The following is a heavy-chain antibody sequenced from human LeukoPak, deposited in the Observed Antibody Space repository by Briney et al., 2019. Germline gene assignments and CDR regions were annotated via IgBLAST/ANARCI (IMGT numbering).Heavy chain of an antibody. CDR2: IYHSGST. J-gene: IGHJ3*02. CDR1: GYSISSGYY. CDR3: ARGTRGLEWLANDAFDI. Sequence: SETLSLTCAVSGYSISSGYYWGWIRQPPGKGLEWIGSIYHSGSTYCNPSLKSRVTISVDTSKNQFFLKLSSVTAADTAVYYCARGTRGLEWLANDAFDIWGQGTMVTVSS. D-gene: IGHD3-3*01. V-gene: IGHV4-38-2*01.